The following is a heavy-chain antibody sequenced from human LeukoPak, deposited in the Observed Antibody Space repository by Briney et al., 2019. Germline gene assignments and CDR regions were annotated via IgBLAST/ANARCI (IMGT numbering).Heavy chain of an antibody. CDR1: GFTFSSYG. D-gene: IGHD6-6*01. Sequence: GGSLRLSCAASGFTFSSYGMHWVRQAPGKGLEWVAVIWYDGSNKYYADSVKGRFTISRDNSKNTLYLQMNSLRAEDTAVYYCARDRRQLAAEYFQHWGQGTLVTVSS. CDR3: ARDRRQLAAEYFQH. J-gene: IGHJ1*01. CDR2: IWYDGSNK. V-gene: IGHV3-33*01.